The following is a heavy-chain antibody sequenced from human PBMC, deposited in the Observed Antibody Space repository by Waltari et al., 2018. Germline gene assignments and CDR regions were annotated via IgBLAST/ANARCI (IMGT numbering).Heavy chain of an antibody. V-gene: IGHV3-48*04. Sequence: EVQLVESGGNLVQPGGSLRLSFIASGFPFSPYRLNWVRQAPGKGLEWISYITGSSRTIYYTDSVKGRFTVSRDNAKNSLFLQMSSLRVEDTAVYYCARPVAAAGNYGMDVWGQGTTVTVSS. J-gene: IGHJ6*02. CDR1: GFPFSPYR. D-gene: IGHD6-13*01. CDR2: ITGSSRTI. CDR3: ARPVAAAGNYGMDV.